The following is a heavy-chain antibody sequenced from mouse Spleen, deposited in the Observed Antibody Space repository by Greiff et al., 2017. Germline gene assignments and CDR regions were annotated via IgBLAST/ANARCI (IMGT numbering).Heavy chain of an antibody. Sequence: QVHVKQSGPELVKPGASVKISCKASGYAFSSSWMNWVKQRPGKGLEWIGRIYPGDGDTNYNGKFKGKATLTADKSSSTAYMQLSSLTSEDSAVYFCARRSRQLGAMDYWGQGTSVTVSS. CDR2: IYPGDGDT. CDR1: GYAFSSSW. CDR3: ARRSRQLGAMDY. J-gene: IGHJ4*01. D-gene: IGHD3-2*01. V-gene: IGHV1-82*01.